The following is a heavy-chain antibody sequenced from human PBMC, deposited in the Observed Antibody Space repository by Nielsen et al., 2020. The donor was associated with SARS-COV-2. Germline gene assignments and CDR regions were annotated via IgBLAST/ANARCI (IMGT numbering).Heavy chain of an antibody. CDR2: IYYSGST. V-gene: IGHV4-59*01. CDR1: GGSIGSYY. D-gene: IGHD3-16*01. J-gene: IGHJ5*02. CDR3: ARESPGDGWFDP. Sequence: ESLKISCTVSGGSIGSYYWSWIRQPPGKGLEWIGYIYYSGSTNYNPSLKSRVTISVDTSKNQFSLKLSSVTAADTAVYYCARESPGDGWFDPWGQGTLVTVSS.